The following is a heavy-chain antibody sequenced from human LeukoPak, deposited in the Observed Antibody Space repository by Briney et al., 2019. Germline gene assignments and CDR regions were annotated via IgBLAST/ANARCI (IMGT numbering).Heavy chain of an antibody. J-gene: IGHJ4*01. CDR2: ISSRGDST. CDR3: AKGPRPDISVAHTLER. V-gene: IGHV3-23*01. D-gene: IGHD6-19*01. CDR1: GFTFNNYA. Sequence: GGSLRLSCAASGFTFNNYAMTWVRQAPGRGLEWVSTISSRGDSTYDADSVRGRFTTSRDNSQSSLYLQMNSLRAEDTAVYYCAKGPRPDISVAHTLERWGQGTLVTVSS.